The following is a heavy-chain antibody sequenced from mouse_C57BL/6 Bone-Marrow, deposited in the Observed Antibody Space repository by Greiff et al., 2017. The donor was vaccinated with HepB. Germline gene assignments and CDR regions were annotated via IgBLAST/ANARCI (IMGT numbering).Heavy chain of an antibody. CDR3: TSQRGYYVSFDY. CDR1: GYTFTDYE. D-gene: IGHD2-3*01. CDR2: IDPETGGT. J-gene: IGHJ2*01. V-gene: IGHV1-15*01. Sequence: VQLQQSGAELVRPGASVTLSCKASGYTFTDYEMHWVKQTPVHGLEWIGAIDPETGGTAYNEKFKGKAILTADKSSSTAYIELRSLTSEDSAVYYCTSQRGYYVSFDYWGQGTTLTVSS.